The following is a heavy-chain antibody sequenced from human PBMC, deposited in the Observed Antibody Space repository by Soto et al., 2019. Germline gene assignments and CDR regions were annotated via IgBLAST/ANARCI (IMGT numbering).Heavy chain of an antibody. V-gene: IGHV1-58*01. D-gene: IGHD3-16*02. CDR3: AAEISYDYVWGSYRENYYGMDV. Sequence: SVKVSFKASGFTFTSSAVQWVRQARGQRLEWIGWIVVGSGNTNYAQKFQERVTITRDMSTSTAYMELSSLRSEDTAVYYCAAEISYDYVWGSYRENYYGMDVWGQGTTVTVSS. CDR1: GFTFTSSA. J-gene: IGHJ6*02. CDR2: IVVGSGNT.